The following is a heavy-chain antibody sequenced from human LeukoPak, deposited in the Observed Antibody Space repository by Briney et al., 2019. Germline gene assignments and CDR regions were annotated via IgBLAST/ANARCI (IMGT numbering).Heavy chain of an antibody. V-gene: IGHV3-66*02. J-gene: IGHJ4*02. D-gene: IGHD6-6*01. CDR1: GFTVRSNY. Sequence: GGSLRLSCAASGFTVRSNYMSWVRQAPGKGLEWDSVIYSGGSTYYADSVKGRFTISRDNSKNTLYLQMNSMRAEHTAVYYCASFAARDSYFDYWGQGTLVTVSS. CDR2: IYSGGST. CDR3: ASFAARDSYFDY.